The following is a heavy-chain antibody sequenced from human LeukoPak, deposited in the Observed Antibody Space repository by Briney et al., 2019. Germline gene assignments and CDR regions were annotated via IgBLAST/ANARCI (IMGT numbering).Heavy chain of an antibody. Sequence: PGGSLRLSCAVSGFTFSSYTMSWVRQAPGKGLEWVSAMSGSGGSTYYADSVKGRFTISRDNSKNTLYLQMSSLRAEDTAVYYCAKDIPTAAAGTIPYFDYWGQGTLVTVSS. D-gene: IGHD6-13*01. J-gene: IGHJ4*02. CDR3: AKDIPTAAAGTIPYFDY. CDR2: MSGSGGST. V-gene: IGHV3-23*01. CDR1: GFTFSSYT.